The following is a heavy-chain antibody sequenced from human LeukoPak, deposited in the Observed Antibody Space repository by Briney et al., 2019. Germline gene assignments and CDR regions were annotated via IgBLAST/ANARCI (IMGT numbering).Heavy chain of an antibody. Sequence: GGSLRLSCAASGFPFSAYAMSWVRQAPGKGLERVSGVSGSGSTIYYADSVKGRFTISRDNSKSTLHLQMNSLRAEDTAVYYCAKSDYYDSSGHPSSFEYWGQGTLVTVSS. CDR2: VSGSGSTI. D-gene: IGHD3-22*01. J-gene: IGHJ4*02. CDR1: GFPFSAYA. V-gene: IGHV3-23*01. CDR3: AKSDYYDSSGHPSSFEY.